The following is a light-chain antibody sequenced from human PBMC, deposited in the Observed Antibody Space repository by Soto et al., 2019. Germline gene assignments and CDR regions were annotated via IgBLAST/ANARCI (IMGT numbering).Light chain of an antibody. CDR2: GAS. CDR3: QQYKDWPPLT. J-gene: IGKJ4*01. CDR1: QNININ. V-gene: IGKV3D-15*01. Sequence: EIVMTQSPLTLSVSPGERATLSCRASQNININLAWYQQRPGQAPRVLIYGASSRASGIPDRFSGSGSGTDFDQTINRLEPDDFACYYCQQYKDWPPLTVGGGTRVEIK.